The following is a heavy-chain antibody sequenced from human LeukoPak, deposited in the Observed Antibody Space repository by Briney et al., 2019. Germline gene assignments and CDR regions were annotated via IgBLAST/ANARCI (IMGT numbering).Heavy chain of an antibody. V-gene: IGHV4-34*01. J-gene: IGHJ5*02. CDR1: GGSFSGYY. CDR3: ARGQWLVSSNWFDP. Sequence: SETLSLTCAVYGGSFSGYYWSWIRQPPGKGLEWIGEINHSGSTNYNPSLKSRVTISVDTSKNQFSLKLSSVTAADTAVYYRARGQWLVSSNWFDPWGQGTLVTVSS. CDR2: INHSGST. D-gene: IGHD6-19*01.